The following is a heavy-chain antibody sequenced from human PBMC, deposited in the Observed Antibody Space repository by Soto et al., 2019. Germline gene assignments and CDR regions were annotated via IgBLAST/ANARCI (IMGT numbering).Heavy chain of an antibody. J-gene: IGHJ6*02. CDR3: AIGRYCSGGSCYSRYYYYYGMDV. D-gene: IGHD2-15*01. Sequence: SETLSLTCTVSGGSISSSIYYWGWIRQPPGKGLEWIGSIYYSGSTYYNPSLKSRVTISVDTSKNQFSLKLSSVTAADTAVYYCAIGRYCSGGSCYSRYYYYYGMDVWGQGTTVTVSS. CDR1: GGSISSSIYY. CDR2: IYYSGST. V-gene: IGHV4-39*01.